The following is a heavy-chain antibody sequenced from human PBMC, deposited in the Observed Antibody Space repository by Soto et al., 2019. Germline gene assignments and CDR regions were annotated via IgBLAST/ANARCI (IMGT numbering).Heavy chain of an antibody. CDR3: TRDGRGLGRLSLFEY. J-gene: IGHJ4*02. V-gene: IGHV3-53*01. Sequence: PGGSLRLSCAASGFNVNSDYMNWVRQTPGKGLEWVASIYSGETTYYAASVRGRYTISSDKSKNSIYFQLSSLRIEDTAVYYCTRDGRGLGRLSLFEYWGQGVLVTVAS. CDR1: GFNVNSDY. CDR2: IYSGETT. D-gene: IGHD2-21*02.